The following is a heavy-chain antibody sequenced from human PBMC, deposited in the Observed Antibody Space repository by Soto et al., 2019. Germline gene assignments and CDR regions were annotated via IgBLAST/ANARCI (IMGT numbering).Heavy chain of an antibody. CDR1: GFPFSSYA. V-gene: IGHV3-23*01. CDR3: AKGGYYSLFDI. Sequence: HPGGSLRLSCVASGFPFSSYAMSWVRQTPEKGLEWVSGISGSGGRTYYADSVKGRFTISRDNSNNTLSLQMHSLRVEDTAVYFCAKGGYYSLFDIWGQGTMVTVSS. CDR2: ISGSGGRT. J-gene: IGHJ3*02. D-gene: IGHD2-15*01.